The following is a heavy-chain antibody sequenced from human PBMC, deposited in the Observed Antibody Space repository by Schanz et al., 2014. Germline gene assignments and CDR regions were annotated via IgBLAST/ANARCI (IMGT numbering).Heavy chain of an antibody. D-gene: IGHD3-10*01. CDR3: TTDPDGSGRYRGRGYLYYFDI. Sequence: EVQLVESGGGLVKPGGSLRLSCAVSGLTFRNAWMTWVRQAPGKGLEWVGRIKSRTDGGTADYAAPVKGRFTISRDDSKDTVYLQMQSLKTEAPAVYHCTTDPDGSGRYRGRGYLYYFDIWGRGTLVTVSS. V-gene: IGHV3-15*01. CDR2: IKSRTDGGTA. J-gene: IGHJ2*01. CDR1: GLTFRNAW.